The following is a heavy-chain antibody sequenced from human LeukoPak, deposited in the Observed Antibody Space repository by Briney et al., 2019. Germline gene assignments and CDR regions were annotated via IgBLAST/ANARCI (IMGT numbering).Heavy chain of an antibody. D-gene: IGHD3-9*01. CDR3: ARGLLRYFDWLYDY. CDR1: GGSISSYY. CDR2: IYYSGST. Sequence: ASETLSLTCTVSGGSISSYYWGWIRQPPGKGLEWIGYIYYSGSTNYNPSLKSRVTISVDTSKNQFSLKLSSVTAADTAVYYCARGLLRYFDWLYDYWGQGTLVTVSS. V-gene: IGHV4-59*01. J-gene: IGHJ4*02.